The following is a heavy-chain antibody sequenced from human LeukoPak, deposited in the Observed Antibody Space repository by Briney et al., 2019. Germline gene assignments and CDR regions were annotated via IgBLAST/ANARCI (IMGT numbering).Heavy chain of an antibody. CDR1: GGSSSGYY. D-gene: IGHD3-10*01. V-gene: IGHV4-34*01. CDR3: ARATTEDYYGSGSYPPSYYYYGMDV. CDR2: INHSGST. J-gene: IGHJ6*02. Sequence: SETLSLTCAVYGGSSSGYYWSWIRQPPGKGLEWIGEINHSGSTNYNPSLKSRVTISVDTSKNQFSLKLSSVTAADTAVYYCARATTEDYYGSGSYPPSYYYYGMDVWGQGTTVTVSS.